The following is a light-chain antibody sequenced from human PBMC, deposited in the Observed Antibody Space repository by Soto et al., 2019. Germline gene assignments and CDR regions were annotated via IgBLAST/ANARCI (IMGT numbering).Light chain of an antibody. J-gene: IGKJ1*01. CDR3: QQYNNWPPGP. CDR2: GAS. Sequence: EIVMTQSPATLSVSPGERATLSCRASQSVSSNLAWYQQQPGQAPRLLIYGASTRATGIPARFSGSGYGTEFTLTISSLQSEDFVVYACQQYNNWPPGPFGQGTKVEIK. V-gene: IGKV3-15*01. CDR1: QSVSSN.